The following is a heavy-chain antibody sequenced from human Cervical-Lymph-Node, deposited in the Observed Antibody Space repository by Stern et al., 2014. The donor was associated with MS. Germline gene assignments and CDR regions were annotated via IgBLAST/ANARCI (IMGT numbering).Heavy chain of an antibody. CDR1: GYTFTSYG. J-gene: IGHJ5*02. V-gene: IGHV1-18*01. CDR2: ISAYKGNT. D-gene: IGHD6-13*01. CDR3: ARARPSIAAAGANNWFDP. Sequence: EQLVQSGAEVKKPGASVKDSCKASGYTFTSYGISWVRQAPGQGLEWMGWISAYKGNTNNAQKLQGRVTMTTDTSTSTAYMELRSRRSDDTAVYYCARARPSIAAAGANNWFDPWGQGTLVTVS.